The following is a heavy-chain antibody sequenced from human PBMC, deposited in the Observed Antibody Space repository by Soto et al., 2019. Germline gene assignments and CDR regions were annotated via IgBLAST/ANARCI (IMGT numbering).Heavy chain of an antibody. CDR2: IYSGGST. Sequence: PGGSLRLSCAASGFTVSSNYMSWVRQAPGKGLEWVSVIYSGGSTYYADSVKGRFTISRDNSKNTLYLQMNSLRAEDTAVYYCAKGPHYGSGSPSPYGMDVWGQGTTVTVSS. CDR1: GFTVSSNY. D-gene: IGHD3-10*01. J-gene: IGHJ6*02. V-gene: IGHV3-53*01. CDR3: AKGPHYGSGSPSPYGMDV.